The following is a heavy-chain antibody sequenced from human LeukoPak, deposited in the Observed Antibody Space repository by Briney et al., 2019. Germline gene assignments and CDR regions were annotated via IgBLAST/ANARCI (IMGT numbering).Heavy chain of an antibody. CDR2: INPNSGGT. CDR1: GYTFTGYY. CDR3: ARDALPADFWSGYYRTGTFDY. V-gene: IGHV1-2*02. Sequence: ASVKVSCKASGYTFTGYYMQWVRQAPGQGLEWMGWINPNSGGTNYAQKFQGRVTMTRDTSISTAYMELSRLRSDDTAVYYCARDALPADFWSGYYRTGTFDYWGQGTLVTVSS. J-gene: IGHJ4*02. D-gene: IGHD3-3*01.